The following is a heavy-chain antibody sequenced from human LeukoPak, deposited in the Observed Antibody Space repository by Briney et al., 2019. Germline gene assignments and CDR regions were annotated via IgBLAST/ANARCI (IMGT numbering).Heavy chain of an antibody. CDR2: IKQDGSEK. CDR3: VKDLRGPEGF. V-gene: IGHV3-7*01. J-gene: IGHJ4*02. D-gene: IGHD2-2*01. CDR1: GFTFGTSW. Sequence: GGSLRLSCAASGFTFGTSWMSWVRQAPGKGLEWVANIKQDGSEKSYVDSVKGRFTISRDDAKTSLYLQMISLRVEDTAVYYCVKDLRGPEGFWGQGTLVTVSS.